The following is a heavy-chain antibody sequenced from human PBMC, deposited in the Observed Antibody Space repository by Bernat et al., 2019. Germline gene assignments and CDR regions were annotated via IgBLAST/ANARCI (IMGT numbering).Heavy chain of an antibody. CDR1: GGSISSSSYY. Sequence: QLQLQESGPGLVKPSETLSLTCTVSGGSISSSSYYWGWIRQPPGKGLEWIGSIYYSWSTYYNPSLKSRVTISVDTSKNQFSLKLSSVAAAGTAVYYCARTKYGSGSYRPWGQGTTVTVSS. CDR3: ARTKYGSGSYRP. J-gene: IGHJ6*02. V-gene: IGHV4-39*01. CDR2: IYYSWST. D-gene: IGHD3-10*01.